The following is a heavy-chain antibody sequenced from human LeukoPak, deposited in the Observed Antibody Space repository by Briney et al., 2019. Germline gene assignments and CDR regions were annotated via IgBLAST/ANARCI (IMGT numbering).Heavy chain of an antibody. CDR3: ARDNSGWYLDY. V-gene: IGHV3-21*01. Sequence: SGGSLRLSCAASGFTFSSYAMSWVRQAPGKGLEWVSSISSSSSYIYYADSVKGRFTISRDNAKNSLYLQMNSLRAEDTAVYYCARDNSGWYLDYWGQGTLVTVSS. D-gene: IGHD6-19*01. J-gene: IGHJ4*02. CDR1: GFTFSSYA. CDR2: ISSSSSYI.